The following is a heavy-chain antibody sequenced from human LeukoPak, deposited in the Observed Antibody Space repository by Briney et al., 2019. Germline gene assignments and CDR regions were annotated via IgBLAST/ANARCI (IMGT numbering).Heavy chain of an antibody. CDR2: INPNSGGT. CDR3: AIEYCSSTSCFVN. V-gene: IGHV1-2*02. Sequence: ASVKVSCKASGYTFTGYYMHWVRQAPGQGLEWMGWINPNSGGTNYAQKFQGRVTMTEDTSTDTAYMELSSLRSEDTAVYYCAIEYCSSTSCFVNWGQGTLVTVSS. D-gene: IGHD2-2*01. J-gene: IGHJ4*02. CDR1: GYTFTGYY.